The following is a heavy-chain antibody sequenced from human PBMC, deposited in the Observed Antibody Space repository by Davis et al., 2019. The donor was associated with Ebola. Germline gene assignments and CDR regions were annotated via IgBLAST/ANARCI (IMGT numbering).Heavy chain of an antibody. Sequence: PGGSLRLSCAASGFTFSSYGMHWVRQAPGKGLEWVAVISYDGSNKYYADSVKGRFTISRDNSKNTLYLQMNSLRAEDTAVYYCARWLSSMPLYYYYYYMDVWGKGTTVTVSS. J-gene: IGHJ6*03. CDR2: ISYDGSNK. D-gene: IGHD5-12*01. V-gene: IGHV3-30*03. CDR3: ARWLSSMPLYYYYYYMDV. CDR1: GFTFSSYG.